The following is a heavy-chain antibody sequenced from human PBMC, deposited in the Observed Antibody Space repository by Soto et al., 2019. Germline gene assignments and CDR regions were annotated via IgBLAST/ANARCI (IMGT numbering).Heavy chain of an antibody. Sequence: SLRLSCSASGFTFSSYAMHWVRQAPGKGLEYVSAISSNGGSTYYADSVKGRFTISRDNSKNTLYLQMSSLRAEDTAVYYCVKGYCSSTSCSNWFDPWGQGTLVTVSS. CDR1: GFTFSSYA. D-gene: IGHD2-2*01. J-gene: IGHJ5*02. CDR2: ISSNGGST. V-gene: IGHV3-64D*06. CDR3: VKGYCSSTSCSNWFDP.